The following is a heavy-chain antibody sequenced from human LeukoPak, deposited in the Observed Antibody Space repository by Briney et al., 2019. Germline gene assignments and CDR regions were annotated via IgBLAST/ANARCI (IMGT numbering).Heavy chain of an antibody. CDR1: GGSISSGSYY. CDR2: IYTSGST. J-gene: IGHJ1*01. D-gene: IGHD2-2*02. Sequence: SQTLSLTCTVSGGSISSGSYYWSWIRQPAGKGLEWIGRIYTSGSTNYNPSLKSRVAISVDTSKNQFSLKLSSVTAADTAVYYCARHCSSTSCYSWLQHWGQGTLVTVSS. V-gene: IGHV4-61*02. CDR3: ARHCSSTSCYSWLQH.